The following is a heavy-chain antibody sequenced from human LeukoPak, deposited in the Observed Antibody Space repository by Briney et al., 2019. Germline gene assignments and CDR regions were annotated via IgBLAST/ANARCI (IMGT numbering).Heavy chain of an antibody. D-gene: IGHD6-13*01. J-gene: IGHJ6*02. CDR1: GGSFSGYY. V-gene: IGHV4-34*01. CDR3: ARGKATAGMYYGMDV. CDR2: INHSGST. Sequence: SETLSLTCAVYGGSFSGYYWSWIRQPPGKGLEWIGEINHSGSTNYNPSLKSRVTISVDTSKNQFSLKLSSVTAADTAVYYCARGKATAGMYYGMDVWGQGTTVTVSS.